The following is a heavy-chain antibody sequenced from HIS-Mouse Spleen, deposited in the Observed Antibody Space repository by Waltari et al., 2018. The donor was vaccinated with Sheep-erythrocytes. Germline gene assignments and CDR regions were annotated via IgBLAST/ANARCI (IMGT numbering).Heavy chain of an antibody. Sequence: QVQLQQWGAGLLKPSETLSLTCAVYGGSFSGYYWGWIRQPPGKGLEWIGEINHSGSTNCNPSPKSRVTISVDTSKNQFSLKLSSVTAADTAVYYCARALSIAARPNWFDPWGQGTLVTVSS. V-gene: IGHV4-34*01. D-gene: IGHD6-6*01. J-gene: IGHJ5*02. CDR3: ARALSIAARPNWFDP. CDR1: GGSFSGYY. CDR2: INHSGST.